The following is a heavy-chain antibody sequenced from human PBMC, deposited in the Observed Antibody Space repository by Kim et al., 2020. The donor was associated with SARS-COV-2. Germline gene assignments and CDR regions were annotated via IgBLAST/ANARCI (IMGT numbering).Heavy chain of an antibody. J-gene: IGHJ4*02. CDR1: GGSISSYY. D-gene: IGHD1-7*01. V-gene: IGHV4-59*01. Sequence: SETLSLTCTVSGGSISSYYWSWIRQPPGKGLEWIGYIYYSGSTHYNPSLKSRFTISVDTSKNQFSLKLSSLTAADTAVYYCARSPNWNYFYFDYWGQGT. CDR2: IYYSGST. CDR3: ARSPNWNYFYFDY.